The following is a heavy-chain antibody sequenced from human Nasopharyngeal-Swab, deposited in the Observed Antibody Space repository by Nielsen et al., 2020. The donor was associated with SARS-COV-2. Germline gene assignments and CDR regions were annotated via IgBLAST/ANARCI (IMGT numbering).Heavy chain of an antibody. Sequence: GESLKISCAASGFTFSNAWMSWVRQAPGKGLEWVGRIKSKTDGGTTDYAAPVKGRFTISRDDSKNTLYLQMNSLKTEDTAVYYCTTGPGYCSSTSCYSYYYYYMDVWGKGTTVTVSS. CDR1: GFTFSNAW. J-gene: IGHJ6*03. CDR3: TTGPGYCSSTSCYSYYYYYMDV. CDR2: IKSKTDGGTT. V-gene: IGHV3-15*01. D-gene: IGHD2-2*03.